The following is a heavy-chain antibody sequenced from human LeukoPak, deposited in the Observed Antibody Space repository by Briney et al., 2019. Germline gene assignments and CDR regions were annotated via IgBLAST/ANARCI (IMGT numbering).Heavy chain of an antibody. D-gene: IGHD1-26*01. V-gene: IGHV3-30*18. CDR3: AKDMGYSGSNNWFDP. CDR1: GFTFRSYG. J-gene: IGHJ5*02. CDR2: ISNDGSNK. Sequence: PGRSLRLSCAASGFTFRSYGMHWVRQAPGKGLEWVAVISNDGSNKYYADSVKGRFTISRDNSKNTLYLQMNSLRAEDTAVYYCAKDMGYSGSNNWFDPWGQGTLVTVSS.